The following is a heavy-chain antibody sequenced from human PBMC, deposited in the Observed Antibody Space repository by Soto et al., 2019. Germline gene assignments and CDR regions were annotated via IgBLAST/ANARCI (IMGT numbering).Heavy chain of an antibody. J-gene: IGHJ4*02. D-gene: IGHD5-12*01. CDR1: GGTFTNYT. V-gene: IGHV1-69*08. CDR2: IIPILNRA. CDR3: ARDGYSGHDYGE. Sequence: QVQLVQSGAEVKKPGSSVRLSCKASGGTFTNYTIGWVRQAPGQGLEWMGRIIPILNRAQYAQKFQGRVTITVDKSTSTAYMDLNSLRSEDTAIYFCARDGYSGHDYGEWGQGTLVTVSS.